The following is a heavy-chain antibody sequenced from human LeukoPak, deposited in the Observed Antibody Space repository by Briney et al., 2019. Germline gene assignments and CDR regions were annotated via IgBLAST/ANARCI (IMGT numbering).Heavy chain of an antibody. CDR2: ISYDGNDK. J-gene: IGHJ6*02. CDR1: GFTFSKYG. Sequence: GGSLRLSCVASGFTFSKYGMHWVRQAPGKGLEWVAVISYDGNDKYYADSVKGRFTISRDISKNTLYLQMDTLRTEDTAVYYCAKDSVWFGDLLGGMDVWGQGTTVTVSS. D-gene: IGHD3-10*01. CDR3: AKDSVWFGDLLGGMDV. V-gene: IGHV3-30*18.